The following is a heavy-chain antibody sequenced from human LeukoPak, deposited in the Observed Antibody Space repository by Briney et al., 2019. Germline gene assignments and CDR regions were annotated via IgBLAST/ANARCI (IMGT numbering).Heavy chain of an antibody. CDR3: ARGAARGNHFDY. Sequence: SETLSLTCAVYGGSFSGYYWSWIRQPPGKGLEWIGEINHSGSTNYNPSLKSRVTISVDTSKNQFSLKLSSVTAADTAVYYCARGAARGNHFDYWGQGTLVTVS. J-gene: IGHJ4*02. V-gene: IGHV4-34*01. CDR1: GGSFSGYY. CDR2: INHSGST.